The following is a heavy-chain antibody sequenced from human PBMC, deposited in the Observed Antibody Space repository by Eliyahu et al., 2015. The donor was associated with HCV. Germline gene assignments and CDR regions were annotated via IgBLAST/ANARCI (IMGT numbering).Heavy chain of an antibody. D-gene: IGHD2-2*01. Sequence: QVQLVQSGAEVKKPGSSVKVSCKASGGTFSSYAISWVRQAPGQGLEWMGGIIPIFGTANYAQKFQGRVTITADESTSTAYMELSSLRSEDTAVYYCARKYCSSTSCQSRGGYYYYYYGMDVWGQGTTVTVSS. CDR2: IIPIFGTA. CDR3: ARKYCSSTSCQSRGGYYYYYYGMDV. CDR1: GGTFSSYA. J-gene: IGHJ6*02. V-gene: IGHV1-69*01.